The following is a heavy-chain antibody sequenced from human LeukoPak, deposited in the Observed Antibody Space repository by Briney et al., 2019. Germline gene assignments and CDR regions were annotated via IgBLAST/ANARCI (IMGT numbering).Heavy chain of an antibody. J-gene: IGHJ4*02. V-gene: IGHV3-23*01. D-gene: IGHD6-13*01. CDR2: ISGSGDNT. CDR1: GFTFSSYA. CDR3: ARSIPYGTTWYGRSDY. Sequence: GGSLRLSCAASGFTFSSYAMSWVRQAPGKGLEWVSIISGSGDNTYYADSMKGRFTISRDNSKNTLYLQMNSLRAEDTAIYYCARSIPYGTTWYGRSDYWGQGTLVTVSS.